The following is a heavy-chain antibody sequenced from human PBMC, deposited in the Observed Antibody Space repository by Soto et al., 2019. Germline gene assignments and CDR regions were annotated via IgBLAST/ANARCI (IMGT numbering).Heavy chain of an antibody. D-gene: IGHD5-12*01. CDR3: AKEKSVLYSGYDAFDL. CDR2: INSVGGTI. CDR1: GFDFKTFE. V-gene: IGHV3-48*03. Sequence: EVQLVESGGGLAQPGGSLRLSCAASGFDFKTFEMDWVRQAPGKGVEWVAYINSVGGTIYYTDSVKGRFTISRDNAKNLLYLEMNSLRVEDTAVYYCAKEKSVLYSGYDAFDLWGQGTMVTVS. J-gene: IGHJ3*01.